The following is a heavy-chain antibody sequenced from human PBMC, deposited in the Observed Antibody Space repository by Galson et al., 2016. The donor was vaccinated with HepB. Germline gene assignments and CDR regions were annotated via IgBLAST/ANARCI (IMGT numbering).Heavy chain of an antibody. D-gene: IGHD2-15*01. CDR1: VAYLSSSY. Sequence: SETLSLTCTVSVAYLSSSYWSWIRQTPGKGLEWIGDIYHNGGTHHNPSLKSRVTISIDTSKKQFSLKVNSVTAADTAVYYCASSPAGYGNGVFDFWGQGAQVVVSS. CDR3: ASSPAGYGNGVFDF. V-gene: IGHV4-59*01. J-gene: IGHJ4*02. CDR2: IYHNGGT.